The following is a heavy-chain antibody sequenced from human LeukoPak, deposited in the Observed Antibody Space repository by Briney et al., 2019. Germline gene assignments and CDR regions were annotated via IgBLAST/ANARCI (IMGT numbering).Heavy chain of an antibody. Sequence: SETLSLTCTVSGGSISSGSYYWSWIRQPAGKRLEWIGHIYRSGSTNYNPSLKSRVTISVDTSKNQFSLKLSSVTAADTAVYYCARQRVVRGVIWLRSNHWFDPWGQGTLVTVSS. V-gene: IGHV4-61*09. CDR2: IYRSGST. CDR1: GGSISSGSYY. CDR3: ARQRVVRGVIWLRSNHWFDP. J-gene: IGHJ5*02. D-gene: IGHD3-10*01.